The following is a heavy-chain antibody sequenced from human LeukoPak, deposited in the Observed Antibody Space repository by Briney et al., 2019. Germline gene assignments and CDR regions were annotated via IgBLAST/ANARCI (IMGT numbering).Heavy chain of an antibody. CDR2: ISSSGSTI. CDR3: ARVYYDSSGYYRLFDY. CDR1: GFTFSSYE. J-gene: IGHJ4*02. Sequence: GGSLRLSCAASGFTFSSYEMNWVRQAPGKGLEWVSYISSSGSTIYYADSVKGRFTISRDNAKNSLYLQMNSLRAEDTAVYYCARVYYDSSGYYRLFDYWGQGTLVTVSS. V-gene: IGHV3-48*03. D-gene: IGHD3-22*01.